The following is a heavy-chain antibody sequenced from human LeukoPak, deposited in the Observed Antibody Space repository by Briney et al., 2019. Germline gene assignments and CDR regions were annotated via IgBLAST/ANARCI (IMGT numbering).Heavy chain of an antibody. V-gene: IGHV4-4*07. CDR2: IYSSGST. CDR3: ARVDRDDILTGYYFFDY. CDR1: GDSISNYY. D-gene: IGHD3-9*01. Sequence: SETLSLTCTVSGDSISNYYWSWIRQPAGKGLEWIGRIYSSGSTNYIPSLKSRVTISVDKSKNQFSLKLSSVTAADTAVYYCARVDRDDILTGYYFFDYWGQGTLVTVSS. J-gene: IGHJ4*02.